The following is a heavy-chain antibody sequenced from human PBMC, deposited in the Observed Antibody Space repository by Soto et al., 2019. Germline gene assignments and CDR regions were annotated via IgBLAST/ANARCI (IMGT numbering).Heavy chain of an antibody. CDR3: ARVPYYDSSGYYYVYFDY. D-gene: IGHD3-22*01. Sequence: ETLSLTCSVSGGSISTYYWSWIRQPPGKGLEWIGNIYYSGSANYNSSLKSRVTISVDTSKNQFSLSLSSVTAADTAVYYCARVPYYDSSGYYYVYFDYWGQGTLVTVSS. CDR1: GGSISTYY. V-gene: IGHV4-59*01. J-gene: IGHJ4*02. CDR2: IYYSGSA.